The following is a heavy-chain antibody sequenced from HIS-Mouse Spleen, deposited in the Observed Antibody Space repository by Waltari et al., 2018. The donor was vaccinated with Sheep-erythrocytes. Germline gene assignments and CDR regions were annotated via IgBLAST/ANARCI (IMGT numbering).Heavy chain of an antibody. V-gene: IGHV5-51*03. CDR3: ARRTYYDFWSGYYTDAFDI. Sequence: EVQLVQSGAEVKKPGESLKISCKGSGYSFTSYWIGWVRQMPGKGLEWMGILYPGDPATKYSPSFQGQVTISADKSISTAYLQWSSLKASDTAMYYCARRTYYDFWSGYYTDAFDIWGQGTMVTVSS. J-gene: IGHJ3*02. CDR1: GYSFTSYW. D-gene: IGHD3-3*01. CDR2: LYPGDPAT.